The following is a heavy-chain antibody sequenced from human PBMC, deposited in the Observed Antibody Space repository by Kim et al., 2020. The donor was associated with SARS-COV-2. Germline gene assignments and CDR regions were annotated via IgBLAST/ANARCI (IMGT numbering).Heavy chain of an antibody. Sequence: SVKVSCKASGGTFSSYAISWVRQAPGQGLEWMGGIIPIFGTANYAQKFQGRVTITADESTSTAYMELSSLRSEDTAVYYCADRGYGDYAFDYWGQGTLVTVSS. CDR2: IIPIFGTA. J-gene: IGHJ4*02. CDR3: ADRGYGDYAFDY. D-gene: IGHD4-17*01. V-gene: IGHV1-69*13. CDR1: GGTFSSYA.